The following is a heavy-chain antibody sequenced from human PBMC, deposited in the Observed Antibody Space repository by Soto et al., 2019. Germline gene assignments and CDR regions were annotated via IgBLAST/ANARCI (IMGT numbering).Heavy chain of an antibody. CDR3: ARAGDVDTAMVNAFYFDS. J-gene: IGHJ4*02. CDR1: GGSISSGDYY. D-gene: IGHD5-18*01. CDR2: IYYSGST. V-gene: IGHV4-30-4*01. Sequence: SETLSLTCTVSGGSISSGDYYWSWIRQPPGKGLEWIGYIYYSGSTYYNPSLKSRVTISVDTSKNQFSLKLSSVTAADTAVYYCARAGDVDTAMVNAFYFDSWGQGTLVTV.